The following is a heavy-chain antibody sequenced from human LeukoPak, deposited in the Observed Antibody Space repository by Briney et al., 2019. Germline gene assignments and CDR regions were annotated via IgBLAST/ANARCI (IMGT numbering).Heavy chain of an antibody. CDR2: ISSNSDGI. V-gene: IGHV3-9*01. CDR1: GFTFDDYA. D-gene: IGHD6-19*01. J-gene: IGHJ6*02. CDR3: ARQVAGPSNGMGV. Sequence: PGGSLRLSCVASGFTFDDYAMHWVRQIPGKGLEWVSGISSNSDGIGYADSVKGRFTISRDNAKNSLYLQMNSLGAEDSAVYYCARQVAGPSNGMGVWGQGTTVTVSS.